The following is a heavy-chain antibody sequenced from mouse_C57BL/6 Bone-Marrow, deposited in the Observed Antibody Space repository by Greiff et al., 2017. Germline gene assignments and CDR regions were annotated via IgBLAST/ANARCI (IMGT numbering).Heavy chain of an antibody. CDR2: IYPGDGDT. CDR3: AKGRLRRGQYYAMDY. J-gene: IGHJ4*01. CDR1: GYAFSSSW. D-gene: IGHD2-4*01. V-gene: IGHV1-82*01. Sequence: QVQLKQSGPELVKPGASVKISCKASGYAFSSSWMNWVKQRPGKGLEWIGRIYPGDGDTNYNGKFKGKATLTADKSSSTAYMQLSSLASEDSAVYFCAKGRLRRGQYYAMDYWGQGTSVTVSS.